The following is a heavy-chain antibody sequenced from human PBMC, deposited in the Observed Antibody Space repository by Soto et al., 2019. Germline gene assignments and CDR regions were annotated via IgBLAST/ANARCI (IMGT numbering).Heavy chain of an antibody. CDR1: GCSITSSFY. CDR2: IYGTGNT. V-gene: IGHV4-39*01. CDR3: RSSSRYSTDV. D-gene: IGHD6-13*01. J-gene: IGHJ6*02. Sequence: QLQLQESGPGLVKHSETLSLSCTVSGCSITSSFYWGWIRQPPGKGLEWIGSIYGTGNTYYNPSLKGRVTISADTYETQFYLNLSSVTAADTAVYYCRSSSRYSTDVWGQGATVTVSS.